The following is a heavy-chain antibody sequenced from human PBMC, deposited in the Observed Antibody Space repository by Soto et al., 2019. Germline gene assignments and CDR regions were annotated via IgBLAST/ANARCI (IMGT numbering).Heavy chain of an antibody. CDR3: ANGHGLAS. Sequence: GESLRLPCTASGFTFSSYAMHWVRQPPGKGLEWVAVISFDGSNKYYGDSVKGRFTISRDNSKKALYLQMNSLRAEDTAVYYCANGHGLASCGRGTLVTGSS. V-gene: IGHV3-30*18. CDR2: ISFDGSNK. J-gene: IGHJ5*01. CDR1: GFTFSSYA.